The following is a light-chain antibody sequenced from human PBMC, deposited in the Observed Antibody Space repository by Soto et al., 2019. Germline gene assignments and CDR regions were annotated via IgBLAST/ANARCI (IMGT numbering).Light chain of an antibody. CDR2: GAS. CDR3: QQRRNWPPLT. V-gene: IGKV3D-20*02. Sequence: EIVLTQSPGTLSLSPGERATLSFRASQSVSSNFLAWYQQKPGQAPRLLIYGASSRATGIPDRFSGSGSGTDFTLTISSLEPEDFAVYYCQQRRNWPPLTFGQGTRLEIK. CDR1: QSVSSNF. J-gene: IGKJ5*01.